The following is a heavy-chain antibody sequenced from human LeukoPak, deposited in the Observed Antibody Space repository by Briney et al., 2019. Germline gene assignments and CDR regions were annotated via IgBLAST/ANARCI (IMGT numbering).Heavy chain of an antibody. V-gene: IGHV3-30*04. CDR2: ISHDGRTK. Sequence: PGKSLTLSCVVSGFTFDNFAMHWVRQPLGKGLEWVAVISHDGRTKYYADSMKGRITISRDDSKNTLFLQMNNLRSEDTAVYFCARPSPPGDGYNPPDHWGQGTLVTVSS. D-gene: IGHD5-24*01. CDR3: ARPSPPGDGYNPPDH. J-gene: IGHJ4*02. CDR1: GFTFDNFA.